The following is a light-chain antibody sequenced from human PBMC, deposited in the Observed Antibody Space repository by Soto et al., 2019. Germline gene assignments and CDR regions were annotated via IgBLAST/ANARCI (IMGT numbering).Light chain of an antibody. Sequence: NFMLTQPHSVSESPGKTLSISCTRSSGSIANNYVQWYQQRPGSAPTTVIYENNQRLSGVPDRFSGSTDGSSNSASLTISGLQTEDEADYYCSSYFVSKISYVFGPGTKVTVL. CDR1: SGSIANNY. CDR3: SSYFVSKISYV. J-gene: IGLJ1*01. CDR2: ENN. V-gene: IGLV6-57*04.